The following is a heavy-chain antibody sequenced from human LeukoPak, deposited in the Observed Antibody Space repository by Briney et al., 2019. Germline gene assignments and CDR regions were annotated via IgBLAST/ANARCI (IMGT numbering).Heavy chain of an antibody. CDR1: GGSISNGSYS. CDR2: IYYSGVT. V-gene: IGHV4-31*03. D-gene: IGHD1-26*01. CDR3: AREKASTNAFDI. Sequence: SQTLSLTCTVSGGSISNGSYSWSWIRQHPGKGLEWIGYIYYSGVTYYNPSLKSRVTISVDTSKNQFSLQLSSVTAADTAVYYCAREKASTNAFDIWGQGTMVTASS. J-gene: IGHJ3*02.